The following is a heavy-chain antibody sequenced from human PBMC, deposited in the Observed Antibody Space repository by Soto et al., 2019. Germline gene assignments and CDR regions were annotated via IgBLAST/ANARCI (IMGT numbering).Heavy chain of an antibody. J-gene: IGHJ4*02. V-gene: IGHV3-30*04. Sequence: GGSLSLSCAASGFTFSSYAMHWVRQAPGTGLEWVAVISYDGRDKYYPDSVKGRFTISRDNSKNTLYLQMNSLRAEDTAVYYCARSAGGSYPQYDYWGQGTLVTVSS. CDR2: ISYDGRDK. CDR1: GFTFSSYA. D-gene: IGHD1-26*01. CDR3: ARSAGGSYPQYDY.